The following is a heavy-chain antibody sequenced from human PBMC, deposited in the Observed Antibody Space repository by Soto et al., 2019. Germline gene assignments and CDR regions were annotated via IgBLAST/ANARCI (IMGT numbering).Heavy chain of an antibody. CDR3: PRERDHGSGGQGYYGMDV. J-gene: IGHJ6*02. CDR2: IYYSGST. D-gene: IGHD3-10*01. V-gene: IGHV4-59*01. CDR1: GGSISRNY. Sequence: QVQLQESGPGLVKPSETLSLTCTVSGGSISRNYWSWIRQPPGKGLEWIGYIYYSGSTYYNPSLKRRCTISLDTAKTQFSLKLSTVTAPDPAGYYYPRERDHGSGGQGYYGMDVWGQGTTVTVSS.